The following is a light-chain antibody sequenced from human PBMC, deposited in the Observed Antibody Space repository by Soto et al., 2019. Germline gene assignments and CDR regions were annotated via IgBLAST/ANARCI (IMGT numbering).Light chain of an antibody. CDR2: MAS. J-gene: IGKJ4*01. V-gene: IGKV1-5*03. CDR1: QRISSW. Sequence: DIQMTQSPSTLSASVGDRVTITCRASQRISSWLAWYQQKPGKAPKCLIYMASSLESGVPSTFSGSGSGTEFTLTISSLQPDDFATYYCQQYSSYPLTFGGGTKVEIK. CDR3: QQYSSYPLT.